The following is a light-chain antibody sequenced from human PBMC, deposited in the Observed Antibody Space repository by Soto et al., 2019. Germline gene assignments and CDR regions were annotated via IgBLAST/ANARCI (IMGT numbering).Light chain of an antibody. V-gene: IGKV1-8*01. CDR2: AAY. Sequence: AIRMTQSPSSLSASTGHRVTITCRASQGISSYLAWYQQKPGKAPKLLIYAAYNLQSGVPSRFSGSGSGTDFTLTISCLQSEDFATYYCQQYYSYPRTFGQGTKVDIK. CDR1: QGISSY. J-gene: IGKJ1*01. CDR3: QQYYSYPRT.